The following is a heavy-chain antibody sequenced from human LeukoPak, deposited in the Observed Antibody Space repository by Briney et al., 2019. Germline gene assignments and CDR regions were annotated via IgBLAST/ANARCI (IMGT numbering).Heavy chain of an antibody. J-gene: IGHJ4*02. CDR3: ARDYGYGDYRTFDY. CDR2: IYYSGST. CDR1: GDSITSYY. Sequence: PSETLSLTCTVSGDSITSYYWSWIQQPPGKGLEWIGYIYYSGSTYYNPSLKSRVTISVDTSKNQFSLKLSSVTAADTAVYYCARDYGYGDYRTFDYWGQGTLVTVSS. D-gene: IGHD4-17*01. V-gene: IGHV4-59*12.